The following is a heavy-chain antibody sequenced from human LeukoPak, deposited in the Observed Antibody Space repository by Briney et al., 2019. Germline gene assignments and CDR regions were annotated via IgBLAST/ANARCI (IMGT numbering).Heavy chain of an antibody. V-gene: IGHV4-59*08. Sequence: PSETLSLTCTVSGGSINSDYWSWIRQPPGKGLECIGYIYYSGSTNYNPSLKSRVTISADTSENQLSLKVSSVTAADTAVYSCARLDSSGWSFDSWGQGTLVTVSS. CDR3: ARLDSSGWSFDS. CDR1: GGSINSDY. J-gene: IGHJ4*02. CDR2: IYYSGST. D-gene: IGHD6-19*01.